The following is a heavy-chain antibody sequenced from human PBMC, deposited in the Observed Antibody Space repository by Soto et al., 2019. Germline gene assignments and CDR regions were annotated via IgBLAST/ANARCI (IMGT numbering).Heavy chain of an antibody. D-gene: IGHD5-18*01. Sequence: SETLSLTCAVYGGSFSGYYWSWIRQPPGKGLEWIGEINHSGSTNYNPSLKSRVTISVDTSKNQFSLKLSSVTAADTAVYYCARGGRRGYSSGINDYWGQGTLVTVYS. J-gene: IGHJ4*02. CDR1: GGSFSGYY. CDR3: ARGGRRGYSSGINDY. V-gene: IGHV4-34*01. CDR2: INHSGST.